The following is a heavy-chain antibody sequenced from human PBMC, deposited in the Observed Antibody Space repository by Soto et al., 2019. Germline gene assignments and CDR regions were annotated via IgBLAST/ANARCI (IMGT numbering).Heavy chain of an antibody. V-gene: IGHV3-48*03. CDR1: GFPFRSYE. Sequence: EMQLVESGGGLVQPGGSLILSCAASGFPFRSYEMNWVRQAPGKGLEWISYISSGGSSIYHADSVKGRFIISRDNPNNSLFLQMNTMRADDTDVYYCVRDRRDKGPGWFDVWCQGTLVTVSS. J-gene: IGHJ5*02. CDR2: ISSGGSSI. CDR3: VRDRRDKGPGWFDV. D-gene: IGHD2-15*01.